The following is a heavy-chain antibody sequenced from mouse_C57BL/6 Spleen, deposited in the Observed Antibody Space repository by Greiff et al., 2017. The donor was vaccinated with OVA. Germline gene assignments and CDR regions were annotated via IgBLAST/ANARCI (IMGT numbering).Heavy chain of an antibody. D-gene: IGHD3-2*02. CDR2: IDPSDSYT. CDR3: APTAQATFFDY. V-gene: IGHV1-59*01. J-gene: IGHJ2*01. Sequence: QVQLQQPGAELVRPGTSVKLSCKASGYTFTSYWMHWVKQRPGQGLEWIGVIDPSDSYTNYNQKFKGKATLTVDTSSSTAYMQLSSLTSEDSAVYYCAPTAQATFFDYWGQGTTLTVSS. CDR1: GYTFTSYW.